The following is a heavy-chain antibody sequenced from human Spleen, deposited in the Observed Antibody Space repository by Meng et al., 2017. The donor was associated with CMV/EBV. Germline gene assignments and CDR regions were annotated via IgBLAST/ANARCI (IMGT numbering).Heavy chain of an antibody. Sequence: GGSLRLSCAASGFTVNSNSMSWVRQAPGKGLEWVSLIYSGGSTFYADSVKGRFTISRDNSKNTLYLQVNSLRAEDTAVYYCARKYCSSASCYSDPDYYYYYGMDVWGQGTTVTVSS. V-gene: IGHV3-53*01. J-gene: IGHJ6*02. CDR3: ARKYCSSASCYSDPDYYYYYGMDV. CDR2: IYSGGST. CDR1: GFTVNSNS. D-gene: IGHD2-2*01.